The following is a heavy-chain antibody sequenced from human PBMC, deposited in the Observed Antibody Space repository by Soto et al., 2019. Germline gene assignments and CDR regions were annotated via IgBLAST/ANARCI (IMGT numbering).Heavy chain of an antibody. CDR2: IYYTGST. Sequence: QVHLQESGPGLVKPSETLSLTCTVSGGSISDYFWNWIRQPPGKGLEWIGYIYYTGSTYYNPSVKSRLTISIDTSKSQFSLKLSSVTAADTAVYYCARLGLSQVGTQYFHHWGQGTLVTVSS. J-gene: IGHJ1*01. CDR1: GGSISDYF. D-gene: IGHD1-1*01. CDR3: ARLGLSQVGTQYFHH. V-gene: IGHV4-59*01.